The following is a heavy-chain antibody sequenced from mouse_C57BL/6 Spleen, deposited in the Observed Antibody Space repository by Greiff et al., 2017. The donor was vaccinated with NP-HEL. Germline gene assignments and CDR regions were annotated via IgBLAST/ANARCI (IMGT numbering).Heavy chain of an antibody. V-gene: IGHV1-76*01. J-gene: IGHJ3*01. D-gene: IGHD2-4*01. CDR3: ARQGADYDAFAY. Sequence: QVQLQQSGAELVRPGASVKLSCKASGYTFTDYYINWVKQRPGQGLEWIARIYPGSGNTYYNEKFKGKATLTAEKSSSTAYMQLSSLTSEDSAVYFCARQGADYDAFAYWGQGTLVTVSA. CDR1: GYTFTDYY. CDR2: IYPGSGNT.